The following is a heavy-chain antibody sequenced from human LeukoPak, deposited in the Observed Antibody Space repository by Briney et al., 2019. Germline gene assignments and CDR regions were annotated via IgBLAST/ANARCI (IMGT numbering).Heavy chain of an antibody. CDR2: IYTSGST. CDR1: GGSISSGSYY. Sequence: PSETLSLTCTVSGGSISSGSYYWSWIRQPAGKGLEWIGRIYTSGSTNYNPSLKSRVTILVDTSKNQFSLKVSSVTAADTAVYYCARHSCSSTSCYGGAAFDIWGQGTMVTVSS. J-gene: IGHJ3*02. D-gene: IGHD2-2*01. CDR3: ARHSCSSTSCYGGAAFDI. V-gene: IGHV4-61*02.